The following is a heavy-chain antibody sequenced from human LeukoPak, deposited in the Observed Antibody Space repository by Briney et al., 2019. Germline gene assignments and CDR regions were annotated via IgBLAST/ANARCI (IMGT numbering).Heavy chain of an antibody. D-gene: IGHD6-13*01. Sequence: ASVKVSCKASGYTFTSFWIQWVRQAPGQGLEWMGLINPSDGSTTYTHRFQGRVTVTRDTSTSTVYMDLSSLRSEDTAVYYCARAPRDSSTMLDRWGQGTPVTVSS. CDR3: ARAPRDSSTMLDR. J-gene: IGHJ5*02. V-gene: IGHV1-46*01. CDR1: GYTFTSFW. CDR2: INPSDGST.